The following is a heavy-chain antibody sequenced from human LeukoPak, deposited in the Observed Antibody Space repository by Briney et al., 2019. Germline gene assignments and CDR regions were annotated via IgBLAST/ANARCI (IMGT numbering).Heavy chain of an antibody. CDR1: GYTFTSYG. V-gene: IGHV1-18*01. CDR2: ISGYNGNT. J-gene: IGHJ1*01. CDR3: ARDGVGYYDSSGYYYFQH. Sequence: ASVKVSCKASGYTFTSYGISWLRQAPGQGLEWLGWISGYNGNTNYAQKFQGRVTMTTDTPTSTAYMDLRSLKSDDTAVYYCARDGVGYYDSSGYYYFQHWGQGTLVTVSS. D-gene: IGHD3-22*01.